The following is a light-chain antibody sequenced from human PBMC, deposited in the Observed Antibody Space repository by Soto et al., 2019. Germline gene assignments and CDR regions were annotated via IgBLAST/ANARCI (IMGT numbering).Light chain of an antibody. CDR2: DAS. CDR1: QSVGDN. CDR3: QLYDAWPPLT. V-gene: IGKV3-15*01. Sequence: TVMTQSPAALSVSPGDRASLSCRASQSVGDNLAWYQVRPGQSPRLLIYDASTRAPGVPVRFTGSGSGTEFTLTTASLQSDDIAICWSQLYDAWPPLTFAGGTKV. J-gene: IGKJ4*01.